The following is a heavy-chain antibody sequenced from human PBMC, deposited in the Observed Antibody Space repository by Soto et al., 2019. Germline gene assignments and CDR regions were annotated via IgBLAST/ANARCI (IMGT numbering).Heavy chain of an antibody. CDR2: IYYSGCT. V-gene: IGHV4-61*01. J-gene: IGHJ3*02. CDR3: ARGVGFSEGAIDAFDI. D-gene: IGHD3-3*02. CDR1: GGSVSSGSYY. Sequence: SDTLSLTCTVSGGSVSSGSYYWSWIRQPPGKGLEWIGYIYYSGCTNYNPSLKSRVTISVDTSKNQFSLKLSSVTAADTAVYYCARGVGFSEGAIDAFDIWGQGTMVTVS.